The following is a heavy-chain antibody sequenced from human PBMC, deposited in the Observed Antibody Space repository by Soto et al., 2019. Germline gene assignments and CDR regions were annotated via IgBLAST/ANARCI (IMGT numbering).Heavy chain of an antibody. D-gene: IGHD4-4*01. CDR3: ARSLYVVEFKYYGSNYHGVDL. CDR2: IIPMFGTP. Sequence: QVQLEQSGAEVKKAGSSVKVSCKALGGSVNSHAISWVRQAPGQGLEWMGGIIPMFGTPTYAQKFQAGVGSSAEESTSTLYLDLSSLGSEDTAVDYGARSLYVVEFKYYGSNYHGVDLWGQGTIVTVSS. V-gene: IGHV1-69*01. J-gene: IGHJ3*01. CDR1: GGSVNSHA.